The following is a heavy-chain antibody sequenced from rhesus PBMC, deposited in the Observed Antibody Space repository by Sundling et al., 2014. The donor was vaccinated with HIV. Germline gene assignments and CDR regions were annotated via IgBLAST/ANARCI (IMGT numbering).Heavy chain of an antibody. D-gene: IGHD3-3*01. J-gene: IGHJ5-1*01. CDR1: GGSLSGYY. CDR2: ISGSSGTT. CDR3: XRLNIWTGYYYDV. V-gene: IGHV4-99*01. Sequence: QVQLQESGPGLVKPSETLSLTCAVSGGSLSGYYWGWIRQPPGKGLEYLGYISGSSGTTHYNPSLKSRVTISIDTSKNQFSLKLSSVTAADTAVYYCXRLNIWTGYYYDVWGPGVLVTVSS.